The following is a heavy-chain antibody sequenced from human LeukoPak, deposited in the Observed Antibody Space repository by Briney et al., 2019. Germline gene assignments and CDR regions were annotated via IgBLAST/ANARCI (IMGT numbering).Heavy chain of an antibody. CDR2: IYYSGST. CDR3: ASAPYDILTGYNYGMDV. Sequence: PSETLSLTCTVSGGSINSYYWSWIRQPPGKGLERIGYIYYSGSTNYNPSLKSRVTISVDTSKNQFPLKLSSVTAADTAVYYCASAPYDILTGYNYGMDVWGKGTTVTVSS. V-gene: IGHV4-59*01. CDR1: GGSINSYY. D-gene: IGHD3-9*01. J-gene: IGHJ6*04.